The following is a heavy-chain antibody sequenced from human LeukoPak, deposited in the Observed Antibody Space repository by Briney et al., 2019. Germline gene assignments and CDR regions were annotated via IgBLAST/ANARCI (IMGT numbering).Heavy chain of an antibody. D-gene: IGHD6-13*01. J-gene: IGHJ5*02. Sequence: PSETLSLTCTVSGDSISSSSYYWGWIRQPPGKGLEWIGSIYYSGSTYYNPSLKSRVTISVDTSKNQFSLKLSSVTAADTAVYYCARVPIAAAGMGENWFDPWGQGTLVTVSS. CDR2: IYYSGST. CDR1: GDSISSSSYY. CDR3: ARVPIAAAGMGENWFDP. V-gene: IGHV4-39*07.